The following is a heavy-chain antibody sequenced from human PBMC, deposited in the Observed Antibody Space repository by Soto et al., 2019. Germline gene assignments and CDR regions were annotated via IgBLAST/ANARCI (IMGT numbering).Heavy chain of an antibody. D-gene: IGHD1-1*01. CDR3: ASWLEREHAYDI. CDR2: LYDVDGT. V-gene: IGHV3-53*01. CDR1: GLTVRGKKY. J-gene: IGHJ3*02. Sequence: DVQLVASGGGLIQPGGSLRLSCAALGLTVRGKKYITWVRQAPGKGLEWVSALYDVDGTYYAASAKGQFTISRDNSNNIIYLQMNSLGPDDTAVYYCASWLEREHAYDIWGLGTMVTVSS.